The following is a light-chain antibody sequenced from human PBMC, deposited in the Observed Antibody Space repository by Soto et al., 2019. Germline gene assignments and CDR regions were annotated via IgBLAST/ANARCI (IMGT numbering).Light chain of an antibody. Sequence: QSVLTQPPSASGTPGQRVTISCSGSSSNLGSYTLNWYQQVPGTAPKLLIYNKNERPSGVPDRFSVSKSGTSASLAISGLQSEDEAEYHCAAWDDSLNGWVFGGGTQLTVL. V-gene: IGLV1-44*01. J-gene: IGLJ3*02. CDR3: AAWDDSLNGWV. CDR1: SSNLGSYT. CDR2: NKN.